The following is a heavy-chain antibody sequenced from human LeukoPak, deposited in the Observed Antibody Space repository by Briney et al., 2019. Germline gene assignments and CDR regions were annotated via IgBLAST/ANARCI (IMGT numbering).Heavy chain of an antibody. CDR1: GFTFSSYD. V-gene: IGHV3-30*02. CDR3: AKDSGIAGALEY. CDR2: IQYGGSNE. Sequence: GGSLRLSCAASGFTFSSYDMHWVRQPPGKGLEWVTFIQYGGSNEYYADSVKGRFTISRDNSKNTVYLQMDSLRPEDAAVYCCAKDSGIAGALEYWGQGTLVTVSS. D-gene: IGHD6-13*01. J-gene: IGHJ4*02.